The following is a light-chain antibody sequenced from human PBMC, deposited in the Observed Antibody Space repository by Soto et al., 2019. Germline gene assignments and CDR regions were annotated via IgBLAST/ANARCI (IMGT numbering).Light chain of an antibody. CDR2: GAS. V-gene: IGKV3-20*01. Sequence: EIVLTQSPGTLSLSPVERATLSCRASQSVSSSYLAWYQQKPGQAPRLLIHGASSRATGIPDRFSGSGSGTDFTLTISRLEPEDFAVYYCQQYGSSPTITFGQGTRLEIK. J-gene: IGKJ5*01. CDR1: QSVSSSY. CDR3: QQYGSSPTIT.